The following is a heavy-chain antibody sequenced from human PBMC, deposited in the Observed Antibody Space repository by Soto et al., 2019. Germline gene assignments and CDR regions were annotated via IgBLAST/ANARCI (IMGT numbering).Heavy chain of an antibody. J-gene: IGHJ4*02. CDR2: ISYDGVND. CDR3: ARGWARAIDY. CDR1: GFTFSDYA. V-gene: IGHV3-30-3*01. Sequence: QVHVVESGGGVVQPGRSLTLSCAASGFTFSDYAMHWVRQAPGKGLEWVAVISYDGVNDYYADSVKGRFTISRDNSKNTLYLQMNSLRAEDTAVYYCARGWARAIDYWGQGTLVTVSS.